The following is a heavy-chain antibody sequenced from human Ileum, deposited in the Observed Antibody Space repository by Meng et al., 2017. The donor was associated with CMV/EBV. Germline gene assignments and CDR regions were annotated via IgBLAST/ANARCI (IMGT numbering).Heavy chain of an antibody. CDR3: ASYRYGTKDGHVLA. Sequence: SGLNFSNYWMHWVRQAPGKGLVWVSRINSDGSSTDYADSVKGRFTISRDNAKDTLYLQMNSLRAEDTAVYYCASYRYGTKDGHVLAWGQGTLVTVSS. V-gene: IGHV3-74*01. J-gene: IGHJ5*02. CDR2: INSDGSST. CDR1: GLNFSNYW. D-gene: IGHD1-1*01.